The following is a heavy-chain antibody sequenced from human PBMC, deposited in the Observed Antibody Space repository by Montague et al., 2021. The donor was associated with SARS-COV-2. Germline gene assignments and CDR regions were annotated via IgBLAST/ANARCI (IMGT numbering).Heavy chain of an antibody. Sequence: PALVKPTQTLTLTCTFSGFSLSTSGMCVSWIRQPPGKALEWLALIDWDDDKYYSTSLKTRLTISKDTSKNQVVLTMTNMDPVDTATYYCARIRVVRGVIWLSVLPSWGQGTPVPVSS. CDR3: ARIRVVRGVIWLSVLPS. CDR2: IDWDDDK. D-gene: IGHD3-10*01. CDR1: GFSLSTSGMC. J-gene: IGHJ5*01. V-gene: IGHV2-70*01.